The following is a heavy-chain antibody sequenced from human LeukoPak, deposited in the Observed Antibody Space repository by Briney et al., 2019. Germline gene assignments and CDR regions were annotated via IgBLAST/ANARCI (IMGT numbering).Heavy chain of an antibody. D-gene: IGHD3-10*01. CDR2: ISSSSSYI. Sequence: GGSLRLSCAASGFTFSSYSMNWVRQAPGKGLEWVSSISSSSSYIYYADSVKGRFTISGDNAKNSLYLQMNSLRAEDTAVYYCARDSADAFDIWGQGTMVTVSS. CDR1: GFTFSSYS. CDR3: ARDSADAFDI. V-gene: IGHV3-21*01. J-gene: IGHJ3*02.